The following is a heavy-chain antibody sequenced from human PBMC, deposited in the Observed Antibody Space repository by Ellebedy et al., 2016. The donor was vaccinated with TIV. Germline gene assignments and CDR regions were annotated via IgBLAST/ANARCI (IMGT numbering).Heavy chain of an antibody. V-gene: IGHV3-74*01. J-gene: IGHJ3*01. CDR2: LSPDGTDG. CDR1: GFPFSTYW. D-gene: IGHD3-3*02. Sequence: PGGSLRLSCEASGFPFSTYWMHRVRQVPGKGLVWVSRLSPDGTDGNQADSVRGRFSMPRDNAKNTVYLHMYSLRAEDTAVYHCAALKIVSIFDHFDVWGQGTTVTVSS. CDR3: AALKIVSIFDHFDV.